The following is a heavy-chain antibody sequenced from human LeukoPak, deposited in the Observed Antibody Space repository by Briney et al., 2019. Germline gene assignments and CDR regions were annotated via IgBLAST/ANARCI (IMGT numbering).Heavy chain of an antibody. CDR3: AASGYSLPYM. CDR2: IIPIFGTA. D-gene: IGHD3-22*01. CDR1: GGTFSSYA. V-gene: IGHV1-69*13. Sequence: GASVKVSCKASGGTFSSYAISWVRQAPGQGLEWMGGIIPIFGTANYAQKFQGRVTITADESTSTAYMELSSLRSEDTAVYYCAASGYSLPYMWGQGTLVTVSS. J-gene: IGHJ4*02.